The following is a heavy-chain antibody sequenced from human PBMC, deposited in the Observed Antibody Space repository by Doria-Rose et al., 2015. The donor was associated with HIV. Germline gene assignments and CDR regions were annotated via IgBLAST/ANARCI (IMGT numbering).Heavy chain of an antibody. D-gene: IGHD3-16*02. CDR3: ARSLGELSLDAFDI. J-gene: IGHJ3*02. CDR2: TYYSGST. Sequence: KGLEWIGYTYYSGSTHYNPSLESRVTISVDTSKNQVFLKLSSVTAADTAVYYCARSLGELSLDAFDIWGQGTMVTVSS. V-gene: IGHV4-31*02.